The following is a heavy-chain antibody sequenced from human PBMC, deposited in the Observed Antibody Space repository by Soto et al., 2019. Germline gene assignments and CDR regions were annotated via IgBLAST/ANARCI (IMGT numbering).Heavy chain of an antibody. J-gene: IGHJ4*02. CDR2: ISYDGSNK. CDR1: GFTFSSYA. D-gene: IGHD3-3*01. CDR3: ARDQSGITIFGVVIMWVFDY. Sequence: LRLSCAASGFTFSSYAMHWVRQAPGKGLEWVAVISYDGSNKYYADSVKGRFTISRDNSKNTLYLQMNSLRAEDTAVYYCARDQSGITIFGVVIMWVFDYWGQGTLVTVSS. V-gene: IGHV3-30-3*01.